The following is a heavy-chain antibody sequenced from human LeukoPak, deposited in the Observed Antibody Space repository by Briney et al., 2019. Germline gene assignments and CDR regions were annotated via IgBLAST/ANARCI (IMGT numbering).Heavy chain of an antibody. CDR2: IYYSGST. Sequence: SETLSLTCTVPGGSISSGGYYWSWIRQHPGQGLEWIGYIYYSGSTYYNPSLKSRVTISEDTSKNQFSLKLSSVTAADTAVYYCARSGYCTGGVCCRSHDRWGQRTLVTVSS. J-gene: IGHJ5*02. CDR3: ARSGYCTGGVCCRSHDR. D-gene: IGHD2-8*02. CDR1: GGSISSGGYY. V-gene: IGHV4-31*03.